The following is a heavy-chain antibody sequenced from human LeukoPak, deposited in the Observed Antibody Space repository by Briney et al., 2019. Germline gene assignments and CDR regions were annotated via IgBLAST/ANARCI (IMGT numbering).Heavy chain of an antibody. V-gene: IGHV1-46*01. CDR1: GYTFTSYD. Sequence: ASVKVSCKASGYTFTSYDINWVRQATGQGLEWMGIINPSGDSTFYAQKFQGRVTMTRDMSTSTVYMELSSLRSEDTAVYYCARPGYSGYDHVRGLPYYYYYYMDVWGKGTTVTVSS. J-gene: IGHJ6*03. CDR3: ARPGYSGYDHVRGLPYYYYYYMDV. D-gene: IGHD5-12*01. CDR2: INPSGDST.